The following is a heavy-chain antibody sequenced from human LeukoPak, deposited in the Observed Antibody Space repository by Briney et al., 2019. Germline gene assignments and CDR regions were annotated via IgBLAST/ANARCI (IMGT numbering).Heavy chain of an antibody. Sequence: GGSLRLSCAASGFSFSSYAMNWVRQAPGKGLEWVSAISGSGGSTYYADSVKGRFTISRDNAKNSLYLQMNSLRVEDTAVYYCARDKGDYDKSGSLFVFGGQGTLVTVSS. CDR2: ISGSGGST. CDR1: GFSFSSYA. V-gene: IGHV3-23*01. CDR3: ARDKGDYDKSGSLFVF. D-gene: IGHD3-22*01. J-gene: IGHJ4*02.